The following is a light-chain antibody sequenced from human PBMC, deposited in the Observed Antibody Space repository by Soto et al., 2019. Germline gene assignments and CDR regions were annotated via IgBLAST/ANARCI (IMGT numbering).Light chain of an antibody. J-gene: IGKJ1*01. CDR2: KVS. CDR3: MQGTHWPWT. CDR1: QSLVYSDGNTY. Sequence: DVVMTQSPLSLPVTLGQPASISCRSSQSLVYSDGNTYLSWFQQRPGQSPRRLIYKVSNRDSGVPDRFSGSGSGTDFTLKISRVEAEDVGVYYCMQGTHWPWTFGQGTKVGI. V-gene: IGKV2-30*01.